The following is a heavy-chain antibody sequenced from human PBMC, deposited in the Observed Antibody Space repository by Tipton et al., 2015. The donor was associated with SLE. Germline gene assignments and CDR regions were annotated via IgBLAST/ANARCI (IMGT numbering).Heavy chain of an antibody. CDR2: IYYSGST. CDR3: ATGGGARGYYYYGMDV. D-gene: IGHD1-14*01. V-gene: IGHV4-59*01. J-gene: IGHJ6*02. CDR1: GGSFSGYY. Sequence: LRLSCAVYGGSFSGYYWSWIRQTPGKGLEWIGYIYYSGSTNYNPSLKSRVTISVDTSKNQFSLQLSSVTAADTAVYYCATGGGARGYYYYGMDVWGQGTTVTVSS.